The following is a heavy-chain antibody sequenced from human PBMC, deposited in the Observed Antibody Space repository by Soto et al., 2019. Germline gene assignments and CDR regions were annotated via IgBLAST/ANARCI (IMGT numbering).Heavy chain of an antibody. D-gene: IGHD3-10*01. CDR2: IIPIFGTA. V-gene: IGHV1-69*13. J-gene: IGHJ6*02. CDR1: GGTFSSYA. CDR3: ASLGSYYYGSGSYYTTRAYYYYYYGMDV. Sequence: SVKVSCKASGGTFSSYAISWVRQAPGQGLEWKGGIIPIFGTANYAQKFQGRVTITADESTSTAYMELSSLRSEDTAVYYCASLGSYYYGSGSYYTTRAYYYYYYGMDVWGQGTTVTVSS.